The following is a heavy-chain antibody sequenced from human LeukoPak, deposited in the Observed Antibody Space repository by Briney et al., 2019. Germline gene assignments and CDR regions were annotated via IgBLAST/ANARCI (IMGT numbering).Heavy chain of an antibody. CDR2: IYYSGST. CDR3: ARSYYDSSGYYYAFDY. J-gene: IGHJ4*02. CDR1: GGSISSYY. Sequence: SETLSLTCTVSGGSISSYYWSWIRQPPGKGLEWIGYIYYSGSTNYNPSLKSRVTISVDTSKNQFSLKLSSVTAADTAVYYCARSYYDSSGYYYAFDYWGQGTLVTVSS. V-gene: IGHV4-59*12. D-gene: IGHD3-22*01.